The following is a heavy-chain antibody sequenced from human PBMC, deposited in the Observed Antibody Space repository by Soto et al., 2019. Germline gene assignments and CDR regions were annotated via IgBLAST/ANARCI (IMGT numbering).Heavy chain of an antibody. CDR1: GFTFSSYA. V-gene: IGHV3-30-3*02. J-gene: IGHJ3*01. CDR3: AKDAIPYNGRDDAFDL. Sequence: GGSLRLSCAASGFTFSSYAMHWVRQAPGKGLEWVAVISYDGSNKYYADSVKGRFTISRDNSKNTLYLQMTNLRAEDTGVYYCAKDAIPYNGRDDAFDLWGQGTMVTVSS. D-gene: IGHD2-2*02. CDR2: ISYDGSNK.